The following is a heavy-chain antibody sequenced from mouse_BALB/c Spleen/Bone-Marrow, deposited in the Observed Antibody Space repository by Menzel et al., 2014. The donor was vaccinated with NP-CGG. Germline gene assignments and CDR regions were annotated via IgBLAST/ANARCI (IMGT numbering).Heavy chain of an antibody. CDR3: SIHHRYAYYFDY. CDR2: IHPNSGNT. J-gene: IGHJ2*01. CDR1: GYTFTNSW. Sequence: QVQLQQSGSVLVRPGASVKLSCKASGYTFTNSWMHWAKQRPGQGLEWIGEIHPNSGNTNYNENFEGKATLTVDTSSTTAYVDLSSLTSEDSAVYYCSIHHRYAYYFDYLGQGTALTVSS. V-gene: IGHV1S130*01. D-gene: IGHD2-14*01.